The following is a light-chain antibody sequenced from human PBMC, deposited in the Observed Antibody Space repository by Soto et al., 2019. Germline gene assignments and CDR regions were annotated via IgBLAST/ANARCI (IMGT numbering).Light chain of an antibody. J-gene: IGKJ1*01. CDR3: QQYNTFWT. V-gene: IGKV1-5*03. Sequence: DSQITQSPSTLSASVGDRVTITCRASQSISTWLAWFQQKPGKAPKLLIYKASTLKSGVPSRFSGSGSGTEITLTISSLQPDDFATYYCQQYNTFWTFGQGTKVDI. CDR2: KAS. CDR1: QSISTW.